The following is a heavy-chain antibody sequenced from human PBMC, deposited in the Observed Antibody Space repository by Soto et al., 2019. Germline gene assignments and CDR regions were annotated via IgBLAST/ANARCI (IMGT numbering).Heavy chain of an antibody. CDR3: ARTDCSSTSCYNYYYYGMDV. CDR1: GYSVTKYG. Sequence: ASVKVSCKTSGYSVTKYGLHWVRQAPGQRLEWMGWINPGNGDTKYSQKFQGRVTITRDTSATTAYMELSSLRSEDSAVFYCARTDCSSTSCYNYYYYGMDVWGQGTTVTVSS. CDR2: INPGNGDT. D-gene: IGHD2-2*01. V-gene: IGHV1-3*01. J-gene: IGHJ6*02.